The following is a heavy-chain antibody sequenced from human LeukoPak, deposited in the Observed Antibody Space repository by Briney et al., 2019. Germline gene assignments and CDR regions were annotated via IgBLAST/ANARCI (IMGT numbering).Heavy chain of an antibody. Sequence: GGSLRLSCAASGFTFSSYAMHWVRQAPGKGLEWAAVISYDGSNKYYADSVKGRFTISRDNSKNTLYLQMNSLRAEDTAVYYCARAGLSYYDSSGYYSAYWGQGTLVTVSS. V-gene: IGHV3-30-3*01. CDR1: GFTFSSYA. CDR3: ARAGLSYYDSSGYYSAY. CDR2: ISYDGSNK. J-gene: IGHJ4*02. D-gene: IGHD3-22*01.